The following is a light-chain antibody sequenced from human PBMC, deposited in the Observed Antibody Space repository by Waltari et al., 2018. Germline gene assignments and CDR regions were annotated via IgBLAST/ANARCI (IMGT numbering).Light chain of an antibody. V-gene: IGLV1-47*01. CDR2: RDN. Sequence: QSVLTQQPSASGTPGQTLTISCSGTNSNIARTSVSWYQQLPGTAPKLLISRDNQRTSGVPHRFSGSKSGTSASLAIRGLRSEDDGDYYCAAWADSLSVSYVFGSGTKVTV. CDR3: AAWADSLSVSYV. J-gene: IGLJ1*01. CDR1: NSNIARTS.